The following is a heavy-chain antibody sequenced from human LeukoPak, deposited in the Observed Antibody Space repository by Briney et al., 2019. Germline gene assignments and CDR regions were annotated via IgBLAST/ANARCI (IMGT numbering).Heavy chain of an antibody. CDR1: GYTFTGYY. J-gene: IGHJ5*02. V-gene: IGHV1-2*02. CDR2: INPNSGGT. D-gene: IGHD2-15*01. Sequence: GASVKVSCKASGYTFTGYYMHWVRQAPGQGREWMGWINPNSGGTNYAQKFQGRVTMTRDTSISTVYMELRRLRYDDTAAYYCARGPLEYCSGGTCYSGRNWFDPWGQGTLVTVSS. CDR3: ARGPLEYCSGGTCYSGRNWFDP.